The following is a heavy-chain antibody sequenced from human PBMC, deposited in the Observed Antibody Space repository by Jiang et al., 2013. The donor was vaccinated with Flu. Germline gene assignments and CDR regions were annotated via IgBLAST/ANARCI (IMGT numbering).Heavy chain of an antibody. J-gene: IGHJ4*02. D-gene: IGHD3-10*01. CDR2: IRSKVYGGTT. CDR3: AEAEVYGSGTYLFDY. Sequence: DYAMSWFRPGVQGRGLEWVGLIRSKVYGGTTQYAASVRGRFTISRDDSKSVAYLQMDSLKTEDTAVYSCAEAEVYGSGTYLFDYWGQGTLVTVSS. CDR1: DYA. V-gene: IGHV3-49*03.